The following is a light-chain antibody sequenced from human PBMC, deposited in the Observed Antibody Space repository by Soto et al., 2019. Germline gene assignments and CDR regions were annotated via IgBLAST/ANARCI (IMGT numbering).Light chain of an antibody. CDR1: QSVSSSY. CDR2: GAS. CDR3: QHFGGTTFT. J-gene: IGKJ5*01. Sequence: EILLTQSPGTLSLSPGEGATLSCRASQSVSSSYIAWYQQRPGQTPSLLIYGASTRATGIPDRFSGSGSGTHFTLTISRLEPGDFAVYYCQHFGGTTFTFGQRTRLENK. V-gene: IGKV3-20*01.